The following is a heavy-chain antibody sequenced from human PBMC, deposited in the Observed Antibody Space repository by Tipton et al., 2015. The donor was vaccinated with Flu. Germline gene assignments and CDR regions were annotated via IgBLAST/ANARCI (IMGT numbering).Heavy chain of an antibody. CDR3: ARHSSSARGWFDP. V-gene: IGHV4-59*08. CDR2: IYSSGST. Sequence: LRLSCTVSGGSISSFYWSWIRQPPGKGLEWIGYIYSSGSTNYSPSLKSRVTISVDTSKNQFSLKVSSVTAADTAVYYCARHSSSARGWFDPWGQGTLVTVSS. J-gene: IGHJ5*02. D-gene: IGHD3-10*01. CDR1: GGSISSFY.